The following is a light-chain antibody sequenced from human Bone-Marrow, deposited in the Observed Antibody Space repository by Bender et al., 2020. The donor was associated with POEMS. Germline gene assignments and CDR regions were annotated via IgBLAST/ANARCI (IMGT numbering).Light chain of an antibody. V-gene: IGLV1-44*01. J-gene: IGLJ3*02. CDR1: TSNIGSKT. CDR3: AVWDDSLNGWV. Sequence: QSVLTQPPSASGTPGQRLTISCSGSTSNIGSKTVIWYQHLPGTAPKLLIYSSHRRPSEVPDRFSGSRSGTSASLAISGLQSEDEADYYCAVWDDSLNGWVFGGGTKLTVL. CDR2: SSH.